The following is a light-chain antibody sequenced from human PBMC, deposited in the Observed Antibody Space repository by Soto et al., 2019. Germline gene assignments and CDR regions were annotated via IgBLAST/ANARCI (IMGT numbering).Light chain of an antibody. J-gene: IGLJ1*01. Sequence: QSVLTQSPSASASLGASVKLTCTLSSGHSSYVIAWHQQQPEKGPRYLMKLNSDGSHSKGDGIPDRFSGSSSGAERYLTISSLQSEDEADYYCQTWGTGPFVFGTGTKVTVL. CDR2: LNSDGSH. CDR1: SGHSSYV. V-gene: IGLV4-69*01. CDR3: QTWGTGPFV.